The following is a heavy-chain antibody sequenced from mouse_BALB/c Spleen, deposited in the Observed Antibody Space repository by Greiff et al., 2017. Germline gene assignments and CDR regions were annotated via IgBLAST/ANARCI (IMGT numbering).Heavy chain of an antibody. D-gene: IGHD2-10*02. CDR2: IRNKANGYTT. CDR3: AREEYGNYAAY. J-gene: IGHJ3*01. Sequence: EVQLVESGGGLVQPGGSLRLSCATSGFTFTDYYMSWVRQPPGKALEWLGFIRNKANGYTTEYSASVKGRFTISRDNSQSILYLQMNTLRAEDSATYYCAREEYGNYAAYWGQGTLVTVSA. CDR1: GFTFTDYY. V-gene: IGHV7-3*02.